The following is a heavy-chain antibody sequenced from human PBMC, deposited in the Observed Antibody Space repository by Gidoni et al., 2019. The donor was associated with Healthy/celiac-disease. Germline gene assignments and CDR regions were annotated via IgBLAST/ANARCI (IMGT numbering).Heavy chain of an antibody. J-gene: IGHJ3*02. V-gene: IGHV3-21*01. Sequence: EVQLVESGGGLVKPGGSLRLYWAASVFTLSSYSMHWVRQAPGKGLEWVSAISSSRSYIYYADSVKGRFTRPRNNAKNSLYLQMNSLRAEDTAVYYCATAAIEYSSSLGAFDIWGQGTMVTVSS. CDR1: VFTLSSYS. CDR2: ISSSRSYI. CDR3: ATAAIEYSSSLGAFDI. D-gene: IGHD6-6*01.